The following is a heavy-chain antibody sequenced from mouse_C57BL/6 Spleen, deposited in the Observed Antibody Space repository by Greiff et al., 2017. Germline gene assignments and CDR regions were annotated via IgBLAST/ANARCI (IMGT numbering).Heavy chain of an antibody. CDR1: GFTFTDYY. V-gene: IGHV7-3*01. Sequence: EVKLMESGGGLVQPGGSLSLSCAASGFTFTDYYMSWVRQPPGKALEWLGFIRNKANGYTTEYSASVKGRFTISRDNSQSILYLQRNALRAADSATYDCAWDYYGSSYAMDYWGKGTSVTVSS. CDR3: AWDYYGSSYAMDY. CDR2: IRNKANGYTT. D-gene: IGHD1-1*01. J-gene: IGHJ4*01.